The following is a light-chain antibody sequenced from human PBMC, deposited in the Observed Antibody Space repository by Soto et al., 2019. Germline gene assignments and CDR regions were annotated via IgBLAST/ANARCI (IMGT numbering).Light chain of an antibody. J-gene: IGLJ3*02. CDR2: DVS. CDR3: SSYTSSSTLV. V-gene: IGLV2-14*01. Sequence: QSALTQPASVSGSPGQSITISCTGTSSDVGGYNYVSWYQQHPGQAPKLMIYDVSNRPSGVSNRFSGSKSVNTASLTISGLQAEDEADYYCSSYTSSSTLVFGGGTKLTVL. CDR1: SSDVGGYNY.